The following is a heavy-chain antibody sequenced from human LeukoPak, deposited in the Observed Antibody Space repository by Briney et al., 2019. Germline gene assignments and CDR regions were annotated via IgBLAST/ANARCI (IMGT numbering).Heavy chain of an antibody. J-gene: IGHJ4*02. D-gene: IGHD3-10*01. Sequence: GGSLRLSCAASGFTFSSYAMHWVRQAPGKGLEWVAVISYDGSNKYYADSVKGRFTISRDNSKNTLYLQMNSLRAEDTAVYYCAREGSITMVRGVINPPFDYWGQGTLVTVSS. CDR3: AREGSITMVRGVINPPFDY. CDR2: ISYDGSNK. CDR1: GFTFSSYA. V-gene: IGHV3-30*04.